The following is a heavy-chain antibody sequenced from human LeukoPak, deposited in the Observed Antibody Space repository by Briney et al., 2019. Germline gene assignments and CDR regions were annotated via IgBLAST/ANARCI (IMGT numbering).Heavy chain of an antibody. D-gene: IGHD2-15*01. CDR2: INTNTGNP. CDR1: GYTFTSYA. J-gene: IGHJ6*03. V-gene: IGHV7-4-1*02. Sequence: ASVKVSCKASGYTFTSYAMNWVRQAPGQGLEWMGWINTNTGNPTYAQGFTGRFVFSLDTSVSTAYLQISSLKAEDTAVYYCARDGLAGGYYYYYYMDVWGKGTTVTVSS. CDR3: ARDGLAGGYYYYYYMDV.